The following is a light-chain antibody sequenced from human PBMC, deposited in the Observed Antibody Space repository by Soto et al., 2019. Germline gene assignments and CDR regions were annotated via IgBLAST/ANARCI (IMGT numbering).Light chain of an antibody. CDR1: QSVSSSY. J-gene: IGKJ2*01. V-gene: IGKV3-20*01. CDR3: QQYGSSPAMYT. Sequence: IVLTQSPGPLSLSPGERATLSCRASQSVSSSYLAWHQQKPGQAPRLLIYGASSRATGIPDRFSGSGSGTDFTLTISRLEPEDFAVYYCQQYGSSPAMYTFGQGTKLEIK. CDR2: GAS.